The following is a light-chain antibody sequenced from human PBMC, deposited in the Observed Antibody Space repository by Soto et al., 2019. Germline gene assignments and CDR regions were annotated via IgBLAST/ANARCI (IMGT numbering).Light chain of an antibody. Sequence: QSALTQPPSASGTPGRRVTISKSESSSNIGSNTVNWYQQLPGTAPKLLIYSNNQRPSGVPDRFSGSKSGTSASLAISGLQSEDEADYYCAAWDDRLNGGVFGPGTKVTVL. CDR3: AAWDDRLNGGV. J-gene: IGLJ2*01. V-gene: IGLV1-44*01. CDR2: SNN. CDR1: SSNIGSNT.